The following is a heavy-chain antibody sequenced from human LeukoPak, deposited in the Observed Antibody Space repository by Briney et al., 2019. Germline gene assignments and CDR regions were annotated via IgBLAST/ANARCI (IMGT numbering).Heavy chain of an antibody. Sequence: PGGSLRLSCAASGFTFSSYSMNWVRQAPGKGLEWVSSISSSSSYIYYADSVKGRFTISRDNAKNSLYLQMNSLGAEDTAVYYCATDAGYGSGSYSYWGQGTLVTVSS. CDR2: ISSSSSYI. J-gene: IGHJ4*02. CDR3: ATDAGYGSGSYSY. V-gene: IGHV3-21*01. CDR1: GFTFSSYS. D-gene: IGHD3-10*01.